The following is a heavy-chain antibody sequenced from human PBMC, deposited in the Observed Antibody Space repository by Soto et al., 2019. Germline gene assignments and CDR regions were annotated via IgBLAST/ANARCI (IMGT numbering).Heavy chain of an antibody. CDR1: GFTSSTYW. D-gene: IGHD1-26*01. CDR2: IKQDGSEK. V-gene: IGHV3-7*03. Sequence: EVQLVESGGGLVQPGGSLRLSCAASGFTSSTYWMSWVRQAPGKGLEWVANIKQDGSEKYYVDSVKGRFTISRDNAKNSLYLRMNSLRAEDTAVYYCARGGRRSGSYADAFDIWGQGTMVTVSS. J-gene: IGHJ3*02. CDR3: ARGGRRSGSYADAFDI.